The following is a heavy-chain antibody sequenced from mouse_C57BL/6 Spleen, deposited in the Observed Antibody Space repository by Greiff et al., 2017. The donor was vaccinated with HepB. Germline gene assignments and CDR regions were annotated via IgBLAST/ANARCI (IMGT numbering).Heavy chain of an antibody. D-gene: IGHD1-1*01. V-gene: IGHV5-17*01. CDR2: ISSGSSTI. CDR1: GFTFSDYG. CDR3: ATYEGAMDY. J-gene: IGHJ4*01. Sequence: DVQLQESGGGLVKPGGSLKLSCAASGFTFSDYGMHWVRQAPEKGLEWVAYISSGSSTIYYADTVKGRFTISRDNAKNTLFLQMTSLRSEDTAMYYCATYEGAMDYWGQGTSVTVSS.